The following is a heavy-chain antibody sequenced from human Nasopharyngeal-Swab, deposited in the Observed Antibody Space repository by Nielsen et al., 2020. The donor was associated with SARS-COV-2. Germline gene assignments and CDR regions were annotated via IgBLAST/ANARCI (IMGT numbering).Heavy chain of an antibody. CDR2: ISYDGSNK. CDR1: GFTFSSYA. Sequence: GGSLRLSCAASGFTFSSYAMHWVRQAPGKGLEWVAVISYDGSNKYYADSVKGRFTISRDNSKNTLYLQINSLRAEDTAVYYCARERLAAAGVFDYWGQGTLVTVSS. V-gene: IGHV3-30-3*01. CDR3: ARERLAAAGVFDY. D-gene: IGHD6-13*01. J-gene: IGHJ4*02.